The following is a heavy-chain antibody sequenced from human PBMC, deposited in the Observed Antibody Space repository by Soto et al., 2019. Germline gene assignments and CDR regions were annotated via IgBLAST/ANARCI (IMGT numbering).Heavy chain of an antibody. Sequence: QVQLQESGPGLVKPSQTLSLTCTVSVGSISSGGYYWRWIRQHPGKGLEWIGYIYYSGSTYYNPSLKSRFTISVDTSENQFSRKLSSVTAAGTAVYYCARRKGPDGMDVWGQGTTVTVSS. CDR3: ARRKGPDGMDV. CDR2: IYYSGST. CDR1: VGSISSGGYY. V-gene: IGHV4-31*03. J-gene: IGHJ6*02.